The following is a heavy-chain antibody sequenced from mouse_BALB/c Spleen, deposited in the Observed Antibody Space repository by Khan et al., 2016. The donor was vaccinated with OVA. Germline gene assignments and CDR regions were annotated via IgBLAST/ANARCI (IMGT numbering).Heavy chain of an antibody. Sequence: VQLKQSGPELVKPGASVKISCKASGYSFTGYFMNWVMQSHGKSLEGIGRITPHVGETFYNPKFQGKATLTVDESSSTAHMELRSLASEDSAIYYCARIYGSDFDYWGQGTTLTVSS. V-gene: IGHV1-20*02. D-gene: IGHD1-1*01. J-gene: IGHJ2*01. CDR2: ITPHVGET. CDR3: ARIYGSDFDY. CDR1: GYSFTGYF.